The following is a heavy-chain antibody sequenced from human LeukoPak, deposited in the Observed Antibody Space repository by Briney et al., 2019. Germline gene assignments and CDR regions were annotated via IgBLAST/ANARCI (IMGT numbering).Heavy chain of an antibody. J-gene: IGHJ6*03. V-gene: IGHV4-34*01. CDR1: GGSFSGYY. CDR3: ARTPNPIHYYGSGSSQYYYYMDV. Sequence: PSETLSLTCAVYGGSFSGYYWTWLRQPPGKGLEWVGEINHNEGSRYNPSLKSRVTISVDTTKNQFSLKVSSVSAADTAVSYYARTPNPIHYYGSGSSQYYYYMDVWGQGTAVTVYS. D-gene: IGHD3-10*01. CDR2: INHNEGS.